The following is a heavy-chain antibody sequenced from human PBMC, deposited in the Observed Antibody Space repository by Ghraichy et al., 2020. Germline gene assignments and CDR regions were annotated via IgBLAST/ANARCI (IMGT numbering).Heavy chain of an antibody. CDR2: INAGNGNT. CDR1: GYTFTSYA. V-gene: IGHV1-3*01. Sequence: ASVKVSCKASGYTFTSYAMHWVRQAPGQRLEWMGWINAGNGNTKYSQKFQGRVTITRDTSASTAYMELSSLRSEDTAVYYCARADHQLLLLYYYYYGMDVWGQGTTVTVSS. J-gene: IGHJ6*02. CDR3: ARADHQLLLLYYYYYGMDV. D-gene: IGHD2-2*01.